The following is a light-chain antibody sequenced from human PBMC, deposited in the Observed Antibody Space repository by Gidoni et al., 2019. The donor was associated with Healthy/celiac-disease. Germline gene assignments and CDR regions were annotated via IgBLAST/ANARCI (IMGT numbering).Light chain of an antibody. J-gene: IGKJ4*01. CDR1: QSVSSY. CDR2: DAH. V-gene: IGKV3-11*01. CDR3: QQRSNWLT. Sequence: EIVLTQSPATLSLSPGERATLSCRASQSVSSYLAWYQQKPGQAPRLLIYDAHNRATGIPARFSGSGSGTDFTLTISSLEPEDFAVYYCQQRSNWLTFGGGTKVEIK.